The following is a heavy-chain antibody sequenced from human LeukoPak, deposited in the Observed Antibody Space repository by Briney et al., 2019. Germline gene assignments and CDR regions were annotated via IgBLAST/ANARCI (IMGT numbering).Heavy chain of an antibody. J-gene: IGHJ4*02. D-gene: IGHD1-26*01. Sequence: PGGSLRLSCAASGFTFSSYAMSWVRQAPGKGLERVSVISGSGGNTYYADSVEGRFTISRDNSKNTLYLQMNSLRAEDTAVYYCAKAMESSGSYYACFDSWGQGTLVTVSS. CDR3: AKAMESSGSYYACFDS. V-gene: IGHV3-23*01. CDR1: GFTFSSYA. CDR2: ISGSGGNT.